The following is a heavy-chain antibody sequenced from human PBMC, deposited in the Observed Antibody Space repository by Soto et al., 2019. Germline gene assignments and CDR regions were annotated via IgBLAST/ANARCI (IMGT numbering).Heavy chain of an antibody. D-gene: IGHD2-15*01. CDR2: IYYSGST. CDR1: DGSISGYC. V-gene: IGHV4-59*12. J-gene: IGHJ4*02. CDR3: AIQEGRVLGYCSGGSCHAPKYYFHY. Sequence: PSLTLPLTCTVADGSISGYCWSWIRKPPGKGLEWIGYIYYSGSTNYNPSLKSRVTISVDTSKNQFSLKLSSVTAADTAVYYCAIQEGRVLGYCSGGSCHAPKYYFHYWGQGTLVTVSS.